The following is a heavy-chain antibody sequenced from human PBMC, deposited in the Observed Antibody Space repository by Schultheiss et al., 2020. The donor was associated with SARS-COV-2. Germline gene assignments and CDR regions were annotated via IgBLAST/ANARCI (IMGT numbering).Heavy chain of an antibody. CDR1: GGSISSYY. CDR2: INHSGST. D-gene: IGHD6-13*01. Sequence: SQTLSLTCTVSGGSISSYYWSWIRQPPGKGLEWIGEINHSGSTNYNPSLKSRVTISVDTSKNQFSLKLSSVTAADTAVYYCASSSSWSPRIYYFDYWGQGTLVTVSS. V-gene: IGHV4-34*01. CDR3: ASSSSWSPRIYYFDY. J-gene: IGHJ4*02.